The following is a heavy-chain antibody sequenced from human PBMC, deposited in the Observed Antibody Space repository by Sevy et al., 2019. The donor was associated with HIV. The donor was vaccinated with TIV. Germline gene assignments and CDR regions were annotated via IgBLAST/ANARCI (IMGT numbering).Heavy chain of an antibody. CDR3: TTDVGATQVDY. J-gene: IGHJ4*02. V-gene: IGHV3-15*01. Sequence: GGSLRLSCAASGFTFSSYAMNWVRQAPGKGLEWVGRIKSKTDGGTTDYAAPVKGRFTISRDDSKNTLYLQMNSLKTEDTAVYYCTTDVGATQVDYWGQGTLVTVSS. D-gene: IGHD1-26*01. CDR2: IKSKTDGGTT. CDR1: GFTFSSYA.